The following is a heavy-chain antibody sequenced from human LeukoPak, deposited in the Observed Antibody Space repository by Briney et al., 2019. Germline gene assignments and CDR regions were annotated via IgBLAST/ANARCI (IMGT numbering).Heavy chain of an antibody. CDR3: GKAEAGTYYFDY. CDR1: GFIFRNYA. CDR2: ISGGGGDR. V-gene: IGHV3-23*01. Sequence: GGSLRLSCAASGFIFRNYAMKCVRQAPGKGLEWVSAISGGGGDRFYADSVKGRFTISRDNSKNTLYLQMSSLRVEDTAVYFCGKAEAGTYYFDYWGQGTLVTVSS. J-gene: IGHJ4*02. D-gene: IGHD6-19*01.